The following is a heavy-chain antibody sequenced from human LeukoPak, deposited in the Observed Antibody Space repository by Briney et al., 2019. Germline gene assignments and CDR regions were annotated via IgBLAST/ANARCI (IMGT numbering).Heavy chain of an antibody. CDR2: INTDGSTT. CDR1: GFTLSSFW. CDR3: AVTVRGYFFDS. D-gene: IGHD3-10*01. Sequence: GGSLRLSCAPSGFTLSSFWMHWVRQAPGRGLGWVSRINTDGSTTSYAYSVKGRFTISRDSAKTTLYLQMNSLRAEATAVYYGAVTVRGYFFDSCGQGTLVTVSS. J-gene: IGHJ4*02. V-gene: IGHV3-74*01.